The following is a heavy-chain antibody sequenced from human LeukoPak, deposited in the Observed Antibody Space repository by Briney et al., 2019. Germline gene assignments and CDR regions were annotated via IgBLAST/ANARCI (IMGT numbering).Heavy chain of an antibody. CDR3: ARETYYDFWSGYYTSYYYYGMDV. D-gene: IGHD3-3*01. Sequence: ASVKVSCKASGYTFTSYDINWVRQATGQGLEWMGWMNPNSGNTGYAQKFQGRVTMTRNTSISTAYMELSSLRSEDTAVYYCARETYYDFWSGYYTSYYYYGMDVWGQGTTVTVSS. CDR2: MNPNSGNT. CDR1: GYTFTSYD. J-gene: IGHJ6*02. V-gene: IGHV1-8*01.